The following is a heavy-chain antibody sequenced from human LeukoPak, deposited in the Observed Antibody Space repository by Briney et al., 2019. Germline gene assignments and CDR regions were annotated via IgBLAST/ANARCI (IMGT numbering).Heavy chain of an antibody. Sequence: PSETLSLTCTVSGASISGYQWSWVRQPPGKGLEGVGYIYYSASTNYNPYLKSRVTISVDRSKNEVSLQVTYVTAADTAVYYCARGFFMVRGVDYYYGMDVWGQGATVTVSS. CDR1: GASISGYQ. CDR3: ARGFFMVRGVDYYYGMDV. J-gene: IGHJ6*02. CDR2: IYYSAST. V-gene: IGHV4-59*01. D-gene: IGHD3-10*01.